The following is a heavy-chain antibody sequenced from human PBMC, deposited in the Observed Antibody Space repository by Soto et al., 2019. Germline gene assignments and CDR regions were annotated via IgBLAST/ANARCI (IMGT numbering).Heavy chain of an antibody. CDR2: ISGSGGIT. CDR3: VTSSGYH. Sequence: GSLRLSCAASGFTFSSYAMGWVRQAPGKGLDWVSVISGSGGITYSADSVKGRFTIFRDNSRNTLYLQMNDLRAEDTAVYYCVTSSGYHWGQGTLVTVSS. CDR1: GFTFSSYA. V-gene: IGHV3-23*01. J-gene: IGHJ5*02. D-gene: IGHD3-22*01.